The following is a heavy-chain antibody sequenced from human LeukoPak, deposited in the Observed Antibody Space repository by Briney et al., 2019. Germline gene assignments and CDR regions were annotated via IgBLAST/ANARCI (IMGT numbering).Heavy chain of an antibody. CDR1: GFTFDDYG. J-gene: IGHJ4*02. CDR3: ARGARGVSGYYFDF. V-gene: IGHV3-20*04. CDR2: INWNGGST. D-gene: IGHD3-10*01. Sequence: GGSLRLSCAASGFTFDDYGMSWVRQAPWKELEWVAGINWNGGSTGYAYSVKGRFTISRANAKNSLYLQMTSLRAEDTALYYCARGARGVSGYYFDFWGQGTLVTVSS.